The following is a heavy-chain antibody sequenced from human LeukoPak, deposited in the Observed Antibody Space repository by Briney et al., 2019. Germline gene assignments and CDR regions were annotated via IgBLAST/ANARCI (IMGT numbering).Heavy chain of an antibody. CDR1: GGSFSGYY. CDR3: ARGYYDSSGYFDY. CDR2: INHSGST. V-gene: IGHV4-34*01. Sequence: SETLSLTCAVYGGSFSGYYWSWIRQPPGKGLEWIGEINHSGSTNYNPSLKSRVTISVDTSKNQFSLKLSSVTAADTAVYYCARGYYDSSGYFDYWGQGTLVTVSS. J-gene: IGHJ4*02. D-gene: IGHD3-22*01.